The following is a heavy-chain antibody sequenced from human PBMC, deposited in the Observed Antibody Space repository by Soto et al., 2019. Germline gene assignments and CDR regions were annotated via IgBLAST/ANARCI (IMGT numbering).Heavy chain of an antibody. J-gene: IGHJ3*02. D-gene: IGHD6-19*01. Sequence: GSVKVSCKASGYTFTSYAMHWVRQAPGQRLEWMGWINAGNGNTKYSQKFQGRVTITRDTSASTAYMELSSLRSEDTAVYYCASIVRSSGWYGVIWGQGTMVTVSS. CDR3: ASIVRSSGWYGVI. CDR1: GYTFTSYA. V-gene: IGHV1-3*01. CDR2: INAGNGNT.